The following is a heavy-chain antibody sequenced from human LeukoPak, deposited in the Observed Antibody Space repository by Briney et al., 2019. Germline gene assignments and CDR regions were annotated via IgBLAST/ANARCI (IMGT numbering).Heavy chain of an antibody. V-gene: IGHV4-61*02. J-gene: IGHJ4*02. Sequence: SETLSLTCTVSGGSISSDSLYWSWIRQPAGKGLEWIGRIFSSGSTNYNPSLKSRVTISIDTSKNQFSLKLSSVTAADTAVYYCARGTSYWGQGTLVTVSS. CDR3: ARGTSY. CDR1: GGSISSDSLY. CDR2: IFSSGST.